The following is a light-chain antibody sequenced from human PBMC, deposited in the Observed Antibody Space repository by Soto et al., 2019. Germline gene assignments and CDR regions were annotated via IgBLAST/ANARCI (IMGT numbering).Light chain of an antibody. Sequence: QSVLTQPPSVCGAPGQRVTISCTGGSSNIGAGYDVHWYQQILGTAPRLLIYDNNNRPSGVPDRFSGSKSGTSASLAITRLQAEDEADYFCQSYDNSLSASVFGGGTKLTVL. CDR1: SSNIGAGYD. V-gene: IGLV1-40*01. J-gene: IGLJ3*02. CDR3: QSYDNSLSASV. CDR2: DNN.